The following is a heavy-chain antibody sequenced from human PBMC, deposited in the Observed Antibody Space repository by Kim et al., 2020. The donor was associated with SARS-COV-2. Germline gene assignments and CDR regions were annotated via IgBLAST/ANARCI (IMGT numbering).Heavy chain of an antibody. J-gene: IGHJ3*02. CDR2: IYYSGST. V-gene: IGHV4-39*01. CDR3: ARQGVVVVVVAATRMAFDI. Sequence: SETLSLTCTVSGGSISSSSYYWGWIRQPPGKGLEWIGSIYYSGSTYYNPSLKSRVTISVDTSKNQFSLKLSSVTAADTAVYYWARQGVVVVVVAATRMAFDIWGQGTMVTVSS. CDR1: GGSISSSSYY. D-gene: IGHD2-15*01.